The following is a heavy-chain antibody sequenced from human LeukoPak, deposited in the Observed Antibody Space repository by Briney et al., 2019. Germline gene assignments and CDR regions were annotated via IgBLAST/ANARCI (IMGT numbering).Heavy chain of an antibody. CDR3: AKDHDSSSWYSHPLFLDY. J-gene: IGHJ4*02. CDR2: ISGSGGST. V-gene: IGHV3-23*01. CDR1: GFTFSSYA. D-gene: IGHD6-13*01. Sequence: GGSLRLSCAASGFTFSSYAMSWVRQAPGKGLERVSAISGSGGSTYYADSVKGRFTMSRDNSKNQLYLQMNSLRAEDPAVYYCAKDHDSSSWYSHPLFLDYWGQGTLVTVSS.